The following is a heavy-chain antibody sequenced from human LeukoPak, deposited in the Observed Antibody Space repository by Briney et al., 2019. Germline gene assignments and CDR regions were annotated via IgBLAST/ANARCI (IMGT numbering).Heavy chain of an antibody. CDR1: GFTFSSYW. D-gene: IGHD3-16*01. V-gene: IGHV3-74*01. J-gene: IGHJ1*01. CDR2: INSDGSST. CDR3: ARVSGLGMNEYYQH. Sequence: GGSLRLSCAASGFTFSSYWMHWVRQAPGKGLVWVSRINSDGSSTSYADSVKGRFTISRDNAKNTLYLQMNSLRAEDTAVYYCARVSGLGMNEYYQHWGQGTLVTVPS.